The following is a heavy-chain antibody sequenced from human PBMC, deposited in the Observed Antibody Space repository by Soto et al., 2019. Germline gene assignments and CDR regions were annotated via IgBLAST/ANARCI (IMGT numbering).Heavy chain of an antibody. CDR1: GFTFSNAW. D-gene: IGHD2-15*01. CDR2: IKSKTDGGAT. V-gene: IGHV3-15*01. J-gene: IGHJ6*02. Sequence: LRLSCAASGFTFSNAWMSWVRQAPGKGLEWVGRIKSKTDGGATDYAAPVKGRFTISRDDSKNTLYLQMNSLKTEDTAVYYCTKQWGYCSGGSCYQVRYGMDVWGQGTTVSVS. CDR3: TKQWGYCSGGSCYQVRYGMDV.